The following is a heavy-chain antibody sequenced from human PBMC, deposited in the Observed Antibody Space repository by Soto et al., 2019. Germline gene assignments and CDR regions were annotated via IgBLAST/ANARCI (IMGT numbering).Heavy chain of an antibody. CDR1: GFTFSDYY. V-gene: IGHV3-11*06. J-gene: IGHJ4*02. CDR2: ISSSSSYT. D-gene: IGHD5-18*01. Sequence: GGSLRLSCAASGFTFSDYYMSWIRQAPGKGLEWVSYISSSSSYTNYADSVKGRFTISRDNAKNSLYLQMNSLRAEDTAVYYCARGLDTAMESLDYWGQGTLVTVSS. CDR3: ARGLDTAMESLDY.